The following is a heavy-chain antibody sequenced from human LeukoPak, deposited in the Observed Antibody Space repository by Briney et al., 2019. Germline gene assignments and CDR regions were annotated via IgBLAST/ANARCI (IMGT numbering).Heavy chain of an antibody. Sequence: SETLSLTCTVSGGSISSSIYYWGWIRQPPGKGLEWIGSIYYSGSTYYNPSLKSRVTISVDTSKNQFSLKLSSVTAADTAVYYCASDCSGGSCYSIYWGQGTLVTVSS. J-gene: IGHJ4*02. CDR2: IYYSGST. CDR3: ASDCSGGSCYSIY. V-gene: IGHV4-39*01. CDR1: GGSISSSIYY. D-gene: IGHD2-15*01.